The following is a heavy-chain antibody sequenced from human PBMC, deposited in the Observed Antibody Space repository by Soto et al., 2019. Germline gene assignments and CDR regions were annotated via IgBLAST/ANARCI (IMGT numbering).Heavy chain of an antibody. Sequence: QVQLQESGPGLVKPSQTLSLTCTVSGGSISSGDYYWGWIRQPPGKGLEWIGYIYYSGSTYYNPSLQCRVTITLDTSKNQFTRKLSSVTAADTAVYYCARVTVRIQLWFHWFDPWGQGTLVTVSS. CDR1: GGSISSGDYY. CDR3: ARVTVRIQLWFHWFDP. D-gene: IGHD5-18*01. CDR2: IYYSGST. V-gene: IGHV4-30-4*01. J-gene: IGHJ5*02.